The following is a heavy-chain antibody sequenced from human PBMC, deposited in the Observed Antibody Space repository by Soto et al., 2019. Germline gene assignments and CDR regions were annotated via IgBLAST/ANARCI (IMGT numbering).Heavy chain of an antibody. CDR3: ATPSYYYDSSGYKY. V-gene: IGHV1-3*01. Sequence: ASVKVSCKASGYTFTSYAMHWVRQAPGQRLEWMGWINAGNGNTKYSQKFQGRVTMTEDTSTNTAYMELSSLRSEDTAVYYCATPSYYYDSSGYKYWGQGTLVTVSS. CDR1: GYTFTSYA. D-gene: IGHD3-22*01. CDR2: INAGNGNT. J-gene: IGHJ4*02.